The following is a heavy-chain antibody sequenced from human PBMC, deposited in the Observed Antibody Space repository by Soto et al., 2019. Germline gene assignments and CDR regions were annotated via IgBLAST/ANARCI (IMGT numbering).Heavy chain of an antibody. J-gene: IGHJ6*02. CDR3: ARDADDYVWGSHYYYGMDV. Sequence: QVQLVQSGAEVKKPGASVKVSCKASGYTFTSYDINWVRQATGQGLEWMGWMNPNSGNTGYAQKFQGRVTMTRNTSISTAYMELSRLRSEDTAVYYCARDADDYVWGSHYYYGMDVWGHGSTVTVS. CDR2: MNPNSGNT. CDR1: GYTFTSYD. D-gene: IGHD3-16*01. V-gene: IGHV1-8*01.